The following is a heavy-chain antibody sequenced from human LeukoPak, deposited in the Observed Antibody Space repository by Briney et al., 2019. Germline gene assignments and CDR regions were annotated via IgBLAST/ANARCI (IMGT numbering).Heavy chain of an antibody. CDR2: ITGDAGTT. V-gene: IGHV3-43*02. CDR3: AKDFLESSGWYESVDY. J-gene: IGHJ4*02. D-gene: IGHD6-19*01. Sequence: QPGGSLRLSCAASGFTFDDYAMHWVRQAPGKGLEWVSLITGDAGTTYYADSVKGRFTISRDNSKNSLYLQMNSLRTEDTALYYCAKDFLESSGWYESVDYWGQGTLVTVSS. CDR1: GFTFDDYA.